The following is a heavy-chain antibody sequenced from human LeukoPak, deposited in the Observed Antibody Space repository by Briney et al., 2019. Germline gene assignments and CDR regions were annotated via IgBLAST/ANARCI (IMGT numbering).Heavy chain of an antibody. D-gene: IGHD3-16*01. V-gene: IGHV1-46*01. CDR2: INPSSGST. CDR1: GDTFTGYY. CDR3: ARGRAWGSYYYFYLDV. Sequence: ASVKVSCKASGDTFTGYYIHWVRQAPGQGLEWMGIINPSSGSTSYAQKFQGRVTMTSDTSTTTVYMELSSLRSEDTAVYYCARGRAWGSYYYFYLDVWGKGTTVTISS. J-gene: IGHJ6*03.